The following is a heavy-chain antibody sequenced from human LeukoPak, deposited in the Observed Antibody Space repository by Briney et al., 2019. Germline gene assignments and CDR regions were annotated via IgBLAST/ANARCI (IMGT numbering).Heavy chain of an antibody. J-gene: IGHJ5*02. CDR2: IIPIFGTA. V-gene: IGHV1-69*13. CDR3: ARAGYCSGGSCYSVSVWFDP. Sequence: SVKVSCKASGGTFSSYAISWVRQAPGQGLEWMGGIIPIFGTANYAQKFQGRVTITADESTSTAYMELSSLRSEDTAVYYCARAGYCSGGSCYSVSVWFDPWGQGTLVTVSS. CDR1: GGTFSSYA. D-gene: IGHD2-15*01.